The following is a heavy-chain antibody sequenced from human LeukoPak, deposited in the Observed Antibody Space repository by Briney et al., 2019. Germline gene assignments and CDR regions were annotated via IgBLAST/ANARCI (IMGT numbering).Heavy chain of an antibody. CDR1: EFTFDDYA. CDR2: ISWNSGSI. Sequence: PGRSLRLSCAASEFTFDDYAMHWVRQAPGKGLEWVSGISWNSGSIGYADSVKGRFTISRDNAKNSLYLQMNSLRAEDMALYYCAKDTDYDSSGGFDYWGQGTLVTVSS. D-gene: IGHD3-22*01. V-gene: IGHV3-9*03. CDR3: AKDTDYDSSGGFDY. J-gene: IGHJ4*02.